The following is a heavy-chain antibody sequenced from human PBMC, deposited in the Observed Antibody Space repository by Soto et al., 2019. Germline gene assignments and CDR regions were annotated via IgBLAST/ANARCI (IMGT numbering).Heavy chain of an antibody. CDR2: INSDGSST. D-gene: IGHD5-18*01. CDR3: ARDTGSYGSPYNGFDP. V-gene: IGHV3-74*01. CDR1: GFTFSSYW. J-gene: IGHJ5*02. Sequence: EVQLVESGGGLVQPGGSLRLSCAASGFTFSSYWMNWASQAQGKGLVWVSRINSDGSSTSYADSVKGRFTISRDNAKNTLYRQMNSLRAEDTAVYYCARDTGSYGSPYNGFDPWGQGTLVTVSS.